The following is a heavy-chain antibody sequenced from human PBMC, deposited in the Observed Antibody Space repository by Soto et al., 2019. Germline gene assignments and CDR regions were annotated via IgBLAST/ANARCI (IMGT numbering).Heavy chain of an antibody. CDR1: GGSISSGGYS. CDR3: AREVYYDSSGYYSWFDP. Sequence: SETLSLTCAVSGGSISSGGYSWSWIRQPPGKGLEWIGYIYHSGSTYYNSSLKSRVTISVDRSKNQFSLKLSSVTAADTAVYYCAREVYYDSSGYYSWFDPWGQGTLVTVSS. V-gene: IGHV4-30-2*01. J-gene: IGHJ5*02. D-gene: IGHD3-22*01. CDR2: IYHSGST.